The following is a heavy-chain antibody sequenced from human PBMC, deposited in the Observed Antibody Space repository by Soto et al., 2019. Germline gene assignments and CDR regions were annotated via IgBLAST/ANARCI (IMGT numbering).Heavy chain of an antibody. D-gene: IGHD1-1*01. CDR2: ISGGGVPV. J-gene: IGHJ4*02. V-gene: IGHV3-48*02. CDR3: ARGRANYYFDF. Sequence: EVHLVQSGGDLVQPGGSLRLSCKASGFTFSGYSMDWVRQAPGKGLEWIAYISGGGVPVYYADSVKGRFTISRDNAKNSLYLQLNHLRDEDTAIYYCARGRANYYFDFWGQGALVTVSS. CDR1: GFTFSGYS.